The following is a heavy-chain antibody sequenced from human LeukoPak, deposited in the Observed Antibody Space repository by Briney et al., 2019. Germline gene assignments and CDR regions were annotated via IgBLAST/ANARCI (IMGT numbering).Heavy chain of an antibody. CDR2: IYTSGST. Sequence: SETLSLTCTVSGSSISSYYWSWIRQPAGKGLEWIGRIYTSGSTNYNPSLKSRVTMSVDTSKNQFSLKLSSVTAADTAVYYCARDRIAAASEDAFDIWGQGTMVTVSS. V-gene: IGHV4-4*07. CDR3: ARDRIAAASEDAFDI. J-gene: IGHJ3*02. D-gene: IGHD6-13*01. CDR1: GSSISSYY.